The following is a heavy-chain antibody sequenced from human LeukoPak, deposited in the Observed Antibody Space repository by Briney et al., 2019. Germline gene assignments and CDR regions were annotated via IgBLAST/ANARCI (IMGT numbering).Heavy chain of an antibody. V-gene: IGHV4-4*07. CDR2: IYTRGST. J-gene: IGHJ4*02. Sequence: SETLSLTCTVSGGSINNYYWSWIRQPAGKGLEWIGRIYTRGSTNYNPSLKSRVTISVDTSKNQFSLKLSSVTAADTAVYYCARGAGFGESLTHDYWGQGTLVTVSS. CDR3: ARGAGFGESLTHDY. D-gene: IGHD3-10*01. CDR1: GGSINNYY.